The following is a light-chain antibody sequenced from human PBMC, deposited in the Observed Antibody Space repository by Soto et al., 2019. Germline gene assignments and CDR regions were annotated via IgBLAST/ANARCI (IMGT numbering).Light chain of an antibody. V-gene: IGKV3-15*01. CDR1: QSISTS. J-gene: IGKJ4*01. CDR2: GAS. Sequence: EIVMTQSPATLSVSPGERATLSCRASQSISTSLAWYQQKPGQAPRLLLYGASTRATGIPARFSGSGSGTEFTLTLSSLQSEDFAVYYCQQYDNWPPLTFGGGTKVEIK. CDR3: QQYDNWPPLT.